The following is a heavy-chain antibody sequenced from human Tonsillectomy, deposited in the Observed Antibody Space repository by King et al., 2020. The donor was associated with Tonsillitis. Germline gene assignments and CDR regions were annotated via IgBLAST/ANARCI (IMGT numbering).Heavy chain of an antibody. V-gene: IGHV5-10-1*01. J-gene: IGHJ3*02. Sequence: QLVQSGAEVKTPGESLRISCKGSGYSFTSYWITWVRQMPGKGLEWMGRIDPSDSYTNYSPSFQGHVTISADTSISTAYLQWTSLKASDTAMYYCARRGVYSAGWYNHEGFDIWGQGTIVTVSS. CDR1: GYSFTSYW. CDR2: IDPSDSYT. D-gene: IGHD6-13*01. CDR3: ARRGVYSAGWYNHEGFDI.